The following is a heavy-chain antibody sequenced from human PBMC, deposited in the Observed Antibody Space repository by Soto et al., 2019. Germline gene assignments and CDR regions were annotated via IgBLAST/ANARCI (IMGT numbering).Heavy chain of an antibody. CDR3: AHRPIVGAAI. Sequence: QVQLQESGPGLVKPSGTLSLTCGVFGGSISNSNWWTWVRQPPGKGLEWIGEIYHSGSTNYNSSLMSRVTISLDKVNNQFSLKLTSVTAADPAVYYCAHRPIVGAAIWGQGTLVTVSS. D-gene: IGHD1-26*01. CDR2: IYHSGST. CDR1: GGSISNSNW. J-gene: IGHJ4*02. V-gene: IGHV4-4*02.